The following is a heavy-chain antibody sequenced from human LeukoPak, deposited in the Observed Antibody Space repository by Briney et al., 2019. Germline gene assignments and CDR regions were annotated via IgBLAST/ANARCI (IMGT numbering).Heavy chain of an antibody. J-gene: IGHJ3*02. V-gene: IGHV3-72*01. Sequence: GGSLRLSCAVSGFTLSDHYIDWVRQAAGKGREWVARSRNKANSYTTEYAASVKGRFAISRDDSRNSVYLQMNRLNTEDTAVYYCSRVYHTSGSTQDAFDIWGQGTMVTVSS. CDR3: SRVYHTSGSTQDAFDI. CDR1: GFTLSDHY. CDR2: SRNKANSYTT. D-gene: IGHD3-22*01.